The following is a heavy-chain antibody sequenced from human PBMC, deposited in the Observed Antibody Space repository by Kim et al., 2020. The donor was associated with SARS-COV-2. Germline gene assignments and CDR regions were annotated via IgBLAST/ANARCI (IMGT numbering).Heavy chain of an antibody. CDR2: IYSGGST. CDR3: ARDMPKYYYDSSGYEANYYYYGMDF. D-gene: IGHD3-22*01. Sequence: GGSLRLSCAASGFTVSSNYMSWVRQAPGKGLEWVSVIYSGGSTYYADSVKGRFTISRHNSKNTLYLQMNSLRAEDTAVYYCARDMPKYYYDSSGYEANYYYYGMDFWGQGTTVTVSS. V-gene: IGHV3-53*04. CDR1: GFTVSSNY. J-gene: IGHJ6*02.